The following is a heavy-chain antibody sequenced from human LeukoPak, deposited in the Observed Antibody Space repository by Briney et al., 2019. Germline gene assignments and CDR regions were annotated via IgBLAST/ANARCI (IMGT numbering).Heavy chain of an antibody. CDR2: IFYGGDT. CDR3: GRDDGGFDV. Sequence: SETLSLTCAVYGGSFGGYYWSWIRQPRGKGLEWIGNIFYGGDTHKNPSLKSRVTISLDTSKNQFSLNLTSVTAADTAVYFCGRDDGGFDVWGQGTMVTVSS. V-gene: IGHV4-34*11. CDR1: GGSFGGYY. J-gene: IGHJ3*01. D-gene: IGHD5-24*01.